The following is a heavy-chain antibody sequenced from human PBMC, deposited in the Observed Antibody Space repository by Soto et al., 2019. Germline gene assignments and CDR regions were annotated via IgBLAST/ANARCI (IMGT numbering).Heavy chain of an antibody. J-gene: IGHJ6*02. Sequence: ASVKVSCKASGYTFTNYAMHWVRQAPGQRLEWMGWINPNSGGTNYAQKFQGWVTMTRDTSISTAYMELSRLRSDDTAVYYCARERVTYYYDSSGHTHYYGMDVWGQGTTVTVSS. CDR3: ARERVTYYYDSSGHTHYYGMDV. V-gene: IGHV1-2*04. D-gene: IGHD3-22*01. CDR1: GYTFTNYA. CDR2: INPNSGGT.